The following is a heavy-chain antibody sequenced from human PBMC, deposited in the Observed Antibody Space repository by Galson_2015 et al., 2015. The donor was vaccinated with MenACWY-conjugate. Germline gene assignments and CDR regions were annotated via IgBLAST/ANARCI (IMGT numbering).Heavy chain of an antibody. CDR3: ARVVRIGDGDQSAHYWFFDL. D-gene: IGHD5-24*01. Sequence: SLRLSCAASEFTFSSFAMNWVRQAPGKGLEWVSAISGSGGSTHYPDSVKGRFTISRDNFKNTVYLEMNSLRAEDTAVYYCARVVRIGDGDQSAHYWFFDLWGRGSLVTVSS. J-gene: IGHJ2*01. CDR2: ISGSGGST. V-gene: IGHV3-23*01. CDR1: EFTFSSFA.